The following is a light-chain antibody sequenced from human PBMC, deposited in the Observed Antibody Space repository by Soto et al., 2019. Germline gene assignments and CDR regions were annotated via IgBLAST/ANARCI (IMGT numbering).Light chain of an antibody. CDR3: QQYYNTPYT. J-gene: IGKJ2*01. CDR2: WAS. Sequence: DIVMTQSPDSLAVSLGERATINCKSSQNILFNSNNKNYLAWYQQKPGQPPKLLFYWASTRESGVPDRFSGAGSETDFTLTISGLQAEDVAVYYCQQYYNTPYTFGQGTKLDIK. CDR1: QNILFNSNNKNY. V-gene: IGKV4-1*01.